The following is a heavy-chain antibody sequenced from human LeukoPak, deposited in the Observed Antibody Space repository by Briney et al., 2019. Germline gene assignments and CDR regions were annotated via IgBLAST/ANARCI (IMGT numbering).Heavy chain of an antibody. V-gene: IGHV4-59*01. CDR1: GGSISSYY. D-gene: IGHD2-2*01. CDR2: IYYSGST. CDR3: ARLGYCSSTSCSNWFDP. Sequence: IPSETLSLTCTVSGGSISSYYSSWIRQPPGKGLEWIGYIYYSGSTNYNPSLKSRVTISVDTSKNQFSLKLSSVTAADTAVYYCARLGYCSSTSCSNWFDPWGQGTLVTVSS. J-gene: IGHJ5*02.